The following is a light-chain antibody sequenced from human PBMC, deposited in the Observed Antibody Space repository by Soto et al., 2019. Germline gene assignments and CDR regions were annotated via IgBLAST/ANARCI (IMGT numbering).Light chain of an antibody. CDR3: QQRSNWPPIT. J-gene: IGKJ5*01. Sequence: EIVMTQSPAILSVSPGERATLSCRASQTVSSNLAWYQQKFGQAPRLLIYDASSRATGIPDRFSGSGSGTDFTLTISSLEPEDFAVYYCQQRSNWPPITFGQGTRLEIK. CDR2: DAS. V-gene: IGKV3-11*01. CDR1: QTVSSN.